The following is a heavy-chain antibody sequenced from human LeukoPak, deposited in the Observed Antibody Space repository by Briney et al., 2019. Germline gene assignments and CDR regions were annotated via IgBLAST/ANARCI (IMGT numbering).Heavy chain of an antibody. CDR1: GFTFSNYG. CDR3: AKSGISPDTLDI. CDR2: ISYDGSNK. Sequence: PGRSLRLSCAASGFTFSNYGMHWVRQAPGKGLEWVAVISYDGSNKFYADSVKGRFTGSRDNSKNTLYVQMNSLRAEDTAVYYCAKSGISPDTLDIWGQGTMVTVSS. V-gene: IGHV3-30*18. J-gene: IGHJ3*02. D-gene: IGHD6-13*01.